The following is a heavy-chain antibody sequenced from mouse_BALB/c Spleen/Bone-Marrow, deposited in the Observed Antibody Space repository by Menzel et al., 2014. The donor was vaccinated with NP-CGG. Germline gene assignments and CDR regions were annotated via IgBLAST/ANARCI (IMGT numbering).Heavy chain of an antibody. CDR1: GYAFSSYW. Sequence: VQLQQSGAELVRPGSSVKISCKASGYAFSSYWMNWVKQRPGQGLEWIGQIYPGDGDTNYNGKFKGKATLTADKSSSTAYMQLSSLTSEDSAVYFCAREDGSSPVAYWGQGTLVTVSA. CDR2: IYPGDGDT. J-gene: IGHJ3*01. CDR3: AREDGSSPVAY. V-gene: IGHV1-80*01. D-gene: IGHD1-1*01.